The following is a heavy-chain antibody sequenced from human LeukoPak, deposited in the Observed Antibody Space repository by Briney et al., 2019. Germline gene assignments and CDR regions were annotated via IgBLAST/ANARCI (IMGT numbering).Heavy chain of an antibody. D-gene: IGHD5-18*01. V-gene: IGHV3-53*04. CDR1: GFTVSTNC. Sequence: GSLRLSCAASGFTVSTNCMTWVRQAPGKGLEWVSTIYSGGTTYYADSVMGRFTISRHNSRNTLYLQMNSLRAEDTAVYYCARVDTVMAYYFDLWGQGTLVTVSS. CDR2: IYSGGTT. CDR3: ARVDTVMAYYFDL. J-gene: IGHJ4*02.